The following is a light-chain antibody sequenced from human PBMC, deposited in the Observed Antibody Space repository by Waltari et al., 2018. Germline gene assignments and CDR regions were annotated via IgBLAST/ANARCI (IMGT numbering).Light chain of an antibody. CDR1: SGHRTYA. J-gene: IGLJ3*02. CDR3: QTWTTGIQV. V-gene: IGLV4-69*01. Sequence: QLVLTQSPSASASLGASVKLTCPLSSGHRTYAIAWHQQRPEKGPRYLMRLNSDGSHNKRDGSSDRFSGSSSGAERHLIISSLQSEDEADYYCQTWTTGIQVFGGGTKLTVL. CDR2: LNSDGSH.